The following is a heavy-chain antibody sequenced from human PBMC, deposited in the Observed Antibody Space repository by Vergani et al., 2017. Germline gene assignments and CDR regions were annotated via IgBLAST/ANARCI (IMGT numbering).Heavy chain of an antibody. CDR2: IYTSGST. CDR3: ARDQYCGGDCYRAYYYYYMDV. D-gene: IGHD2-21*01. V-gene: IGHV4-4*07. Sequence: QVQLQESGPGLVKPSETLSLTCTVSGGSISSYYCSWIRQPAGXGLEWIGRIYTSGSTNYNPALKSRVTMSVDTSKNQFSLKLSSVTAADTAVYYCARDQYCGGDCYRAYYYYYMDVWGKGTTVTVSS. CDR1: GGSISSYY. J-gene: IGHJ6*03.